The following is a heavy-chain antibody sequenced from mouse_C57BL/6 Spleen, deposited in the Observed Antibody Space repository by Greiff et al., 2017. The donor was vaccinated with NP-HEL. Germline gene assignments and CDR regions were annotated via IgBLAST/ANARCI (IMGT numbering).Heavy chain of an antibody. V-gene: IGHV1-39*01. CDR3: ARRGPYSNYYAMDY. Sequence: VQLKQSGPELVKPGASVKISCKASGCSFTDYNMNWVKQSNGKSLEWIGVINPNYGTTSYNQKFKGKATLTVDQSSSTAYMQLNSLTSEDSAVYYCARRGPYSNYYAMDYWGQGTSVTVSS. D-gene: IGHD2-5*01. CDR1: GCSFTDYN. J-gene: IGHJ4*01. CDR2: INPNYGTT.